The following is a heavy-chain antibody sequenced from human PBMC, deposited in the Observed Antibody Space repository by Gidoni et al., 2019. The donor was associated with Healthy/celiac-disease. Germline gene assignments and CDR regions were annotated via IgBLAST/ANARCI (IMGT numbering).Heavy chain of an antibody. CDR2: IKQDGSEK. D-gene: IGHD6-6*01. CDR1: GFTFSSHW. V-gene: IGHV3-7*01. Sequence: EVQLVESGGGLVQPGGSPRLSRAASGFTFSSHWMSWVRQAPGKGLEWVANIKQDGSEKYYVDSVKGRFTISRDNAKNSLYLQMNSLRAEDTAVYYCARESSSGWFDPWGQGTLVTVSS. J-gene: IGHJ5*02. CDR3: ARESSSGWFDP.